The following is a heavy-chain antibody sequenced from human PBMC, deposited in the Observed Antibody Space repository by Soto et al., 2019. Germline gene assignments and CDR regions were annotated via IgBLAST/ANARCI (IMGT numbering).Heavy chain of an antibody. J-gene: IGHJ3*02. Sequence: EVQLVESGGGLVQPGRSLRLSCAASGFIFDDYAMHWVRQAPGKGLEWVSGISWNSGSIDYADSVKGRFTISRDNAQNSLYLQMNSLRAKDTALYYCAKGGYCSGTSCLGAFDIWGQGTMVTVSS. V-gene: IGHV3-9*01. D-gene: IGHD2-2*01. CDR2: ISWNSGSI. CDR1: GFIFDDYA. CDR3: AKGGYCSGTSCLGAFDI.